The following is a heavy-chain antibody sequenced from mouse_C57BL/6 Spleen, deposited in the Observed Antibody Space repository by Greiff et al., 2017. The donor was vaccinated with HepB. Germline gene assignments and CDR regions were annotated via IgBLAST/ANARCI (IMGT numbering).Heavy chain of an antibody. CDR3: ARYYYGRNYAMDY. J-gene: IGHJ4*01. CDR2: INPSSGYT. Sequence: VQLQQSGAELAKPGASVKLSCKASGYTFTSYWMHWVKQRPGQGLEWIGYINPSSGYTKYNQKFKDKATLTADKSSSTAYLQLSSLTSEDSAVYYCARYYYGRNYAMDYWGQGTSVTVSS. CDR1: GYTFTSYW. V-gene: IGHV1-7*01. D-gene: IGHD1-1*01.